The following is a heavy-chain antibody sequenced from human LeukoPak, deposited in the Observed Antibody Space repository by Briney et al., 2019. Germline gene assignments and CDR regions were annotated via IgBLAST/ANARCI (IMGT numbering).Heavy chain of an antibody. Sequence: ASVKVSCKASGYTFTGYYIYWVRQAPGQGLEWMGWVNPNSGGTNYAQKFQGRVTMTRDPPITTAYMELSRLRSDDTAVYYCAREDYLGYCSGGSCPKAYWGQGTLVTVSS. CDR3: AREDYLGYCSGGSCPKAY. J-gene: IGHJ4*02. D-gene: IGHD2-15*01. CDR2: VNPNSGGT. V-gene: IGHV1-2*02. CDR1: GYTFTGYY.